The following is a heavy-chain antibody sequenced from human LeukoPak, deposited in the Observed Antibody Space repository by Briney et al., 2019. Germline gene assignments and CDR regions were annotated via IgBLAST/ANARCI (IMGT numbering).Heavy chain of an antibody. D-gene: IGHD5-12*01. CDR1: GGSFSGYY. CDR3: ARGYSGYDY. CDR2: INHSGST. Sequence: SETLSLTCAVYGGSFSGYYWSWIRQPPGKGLEWIGEINHSGSTNYNPSLKSRVTISVDTSKNQFSLKLSSVTAADTAVYYCARGYSGYDYWGQGTLATVSS. J-gene: IGHJ4*02. V-gene: IGHV4-34*01.